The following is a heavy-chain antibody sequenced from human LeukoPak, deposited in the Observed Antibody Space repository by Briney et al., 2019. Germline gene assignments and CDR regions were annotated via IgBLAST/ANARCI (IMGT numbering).Heavy chain of an antibody. CDR1: GFTFSSYA. Sequence: GGSLRLSCAASGFTFSSYAMSWVRQAPGKGLEWVSAISGSGGSTYYADSVKGRFTISRDNSKNTLYLQMNSLRAEDTAVYYCARDPQDIVVVVAATVWEYYFDYWGQGTLVTVSS. J-gene: IGHJ4*02. CDR2: ISGSGGST. D-gene: IGHD2-15*01. V-gene: IGHV3-23*01. CDR3: ARDPQDIVVVVAATVWEYYFDY.